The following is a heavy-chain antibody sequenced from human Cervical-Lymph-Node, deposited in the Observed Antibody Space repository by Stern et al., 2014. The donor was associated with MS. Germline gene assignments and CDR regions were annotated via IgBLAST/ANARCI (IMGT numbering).Heavy chain of an antibody. CDR2: LCWGGDK. J-gene: IGHJ6*02. D-gene: IGHD2-21*01. CDR1: GFSLISSGMS. V-gene: IGHV2-70*17. Sequence: ESGPALVKPTQTLTLTCTFSGFSLISSGMSVSWIRQPPGKALEWLARLCWGGDKFYSTSLRTRLTIAKDTSKNQVVLTMTNVDPVDTATYYCARTNVPHSPGFTFSYYYYAMDVWGQGTTVTVSS. CDR3: ARTNVPHSPGFTFSYYYYAMDV.